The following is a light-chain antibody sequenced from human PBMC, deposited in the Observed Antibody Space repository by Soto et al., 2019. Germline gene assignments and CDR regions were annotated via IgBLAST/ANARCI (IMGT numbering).Light chain of an antibody. CDR1: QSISTW. V-gene: IGKV1-5*03. CDR2: KAS. CDR3: KQYDTYWT. Sequence: DIPMTQSPSTLSASVGDRVTITYRASQSISTWLAWYRQKPGKAPELLIYKASNLESGVPSRFSGSGSGTEFTLTISSLQPDDFATYYCKQYDTYWTFGQGTKVEIK. J-gene: IGKJ1*01.